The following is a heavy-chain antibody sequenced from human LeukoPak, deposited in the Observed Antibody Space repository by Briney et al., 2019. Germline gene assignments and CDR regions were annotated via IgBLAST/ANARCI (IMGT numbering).Heavy chain of an antibody. D-gene: IGHD2-2*01. CDR1: GHTFTGYY. V-gene: IGHV1-2*02. CDR2: INPNSGGT. CDR3: ARCGKDIVVVPAAITRVGYYYYMDV. J-gene: IGHJ6*03. Sequence: ASVKVSCKASGHTFTGYYMHWVRQAPGQGLEWMGWINPNSGGTNYAQKFQGRVTMTRDTSISTAYMELSRLRSDDTAVYYCARCGKDIVVVPAAITRVGYYYYMDVWGKGTTVTISS.